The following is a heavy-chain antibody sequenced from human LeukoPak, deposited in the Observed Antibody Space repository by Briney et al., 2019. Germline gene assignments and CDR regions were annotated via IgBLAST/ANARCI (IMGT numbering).Heavy chain of an antibody. D-gene: IGHD3-22*01. V-gene: IGHV3-23*01. Sequence: PGRSLRLSCAASGFTFSSYAMSWVRQAPGKGLEWVSAISGSGGSTYYADSVKGRFTISRDNSKNTLYLQMNSLRAEDTAVYYCAKDWDYDSSGYYGYWGQGTLVTVSS. CDR3: AKDWDYDSSGYYGY. CDR2: ISGSGGST. CDR1: GFTFSSYA. J-gene: IGHJ4*02.